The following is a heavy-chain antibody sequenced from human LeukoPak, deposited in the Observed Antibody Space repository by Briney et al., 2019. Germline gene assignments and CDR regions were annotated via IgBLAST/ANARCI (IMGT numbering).Heavy chain of an antibody. J-gene: IGHJ6*02. CDR3: ARVGCRGGSCYSSRLYYYYGMDV. CDR1: GGTFSSYA. Sequence: ASVKVSCKASGGTFSSYAISWERQAPGQGLEWMGGIIPIFGTANYAQTFQGRATITADESTSTAYMELSSLRSEDTAVYYCARVGCRGGSCYSSRLYYYYGMDVWGQGTTVTVSS. V-gene: IGHV1-69*13. D-gene: IGHD2-15*01. CDR2: IIPIFGTA.